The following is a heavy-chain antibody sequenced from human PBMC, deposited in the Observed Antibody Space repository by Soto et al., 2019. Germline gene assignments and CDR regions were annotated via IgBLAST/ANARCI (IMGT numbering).Heavy chain of an antibody. CDR1: GGSISSSSYY. CDR3: ARHATVTTMYYFDY. CDR2: IYYSGST. Sequence: SETLSLTCTVSGGSISSSSYYWGWIRQPPGKGLEWIGSIYYSGSTYYNPSLKSRVTISVDTSKNQFSLKLSSVTAADTAVYYCARHATVTTMYYFDYWGQGTLVTVS. D-gene: IGHD4-17*01. V-gene: IGHV4-39*01. J-gene: IGHJ4*02.